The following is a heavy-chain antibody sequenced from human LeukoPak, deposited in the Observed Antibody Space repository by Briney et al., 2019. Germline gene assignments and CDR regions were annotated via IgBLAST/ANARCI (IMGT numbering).Heavy chain of an antibody. CDR2: LHPNSGGT. Sequence: TLCCNASGYSFTGYYMPRGRQAPGQGIEWVGWLHPNSGGTNYAQKFQGRVTVTRDTSISTTYMELRRLRSDDTAVYFCGRSLGYCSATTCYSMDVWGKGTTVTIP. D-gene: IGHD2-15*01. CDR3: GRSLGYCSATTCYSMDV. J-gene: IGHJ6*03. V-gene: IGHV1-2*02. CDR1: GYSFTGYY.